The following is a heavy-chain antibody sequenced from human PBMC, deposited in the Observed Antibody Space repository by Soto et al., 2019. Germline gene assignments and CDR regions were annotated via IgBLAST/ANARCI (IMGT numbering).Heavy chain of an antibody. V-gene: IGHV1-2*04. Sequence: GASVKVSCKASGYTFTGYYMHWVRQAPGQGLEWMGWINPNSGDTNYAQKFQGWVTMTRDTSISTAYMELSRLRSDDTAVYYCARLDVWGGGTYDYWGQGTLVTVSS. CDR2: INPNSGDT. CDR1: GYTFTGYY. J-gene: IGHJ4*02. CDR3: ARLDVWGGGTYDY. D-gene: IGHD3-16*01.